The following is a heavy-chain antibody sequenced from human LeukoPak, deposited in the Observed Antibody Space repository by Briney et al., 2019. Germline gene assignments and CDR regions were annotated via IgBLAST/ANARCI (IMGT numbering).Heavy chain of an antibody. CDR1: GFTSSSYW. J-gene: IGHJ3*02. D-gene: IGHD3-10*02. Sequence: PGGSLRLSCAASGFTSSSYWMSWVRQAPGKGLEWVANIKQDGSEKYYVDSVKGRFTISRDNAKNSLYLQMNSLGAEDTAVYYCASTMSKDAFGIWGQGTMVTVSS. CDR3: ASTMSKDAFGI. CDR2: IKQDGSEK. V-gene: IGHV3-7*01.